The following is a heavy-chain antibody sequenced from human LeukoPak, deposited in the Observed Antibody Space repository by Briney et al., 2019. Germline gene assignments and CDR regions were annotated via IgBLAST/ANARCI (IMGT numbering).Heavy chain of an antibody. D-gene: IGHD1-26*01. CDR1: GYILSGYK. CDR3: AREQFSGTYRNFVH. J-gene: IGHJ5*02. CDR2: INPHSGDA. Sequence: ASVKVSCKASGYILSGYKMYWVRQAPGQGLEWMGWINPHSGDADYAQKFQDRVTLITDTSISTAYMELRRLKSDDTAVYYCAREQFSGTYRNFVHWGQGTLVIVSS. V-gene: IGHV1-2*02.